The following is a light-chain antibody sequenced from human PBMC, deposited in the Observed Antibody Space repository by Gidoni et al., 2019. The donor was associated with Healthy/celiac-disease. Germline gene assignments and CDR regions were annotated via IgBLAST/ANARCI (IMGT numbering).Light chain of an antibody. CDR3: QQYDSTPFT. CDR1: QSVLYSSNNKNY. Sequence: DIVMTKYPASPAVSLGESATINCKSSQSVLYSSNNKNYLAWYQQKPGQPPKLLIYWSSTRESGVPDRLSGSGGGRDFTLTISSLQAEDVAVDYCQQYDSTPFTFGPGTKVDIK. J-gene: IGKJ3*01. V-gene: IGKV4-1*01. CDR2: WSS.